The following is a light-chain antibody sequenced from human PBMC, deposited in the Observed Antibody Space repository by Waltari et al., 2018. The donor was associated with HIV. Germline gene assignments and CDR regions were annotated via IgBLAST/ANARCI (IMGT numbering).Light chain of an antibody. CDR2: WAS. J-gene: IGKJ4*01. V-gene: IGKV4-1*01. CDR3: QQYDSTPLT. Sequence: DIVMTPSPDSLAVSLGERATINCKSSQSILYSSNNRNYLAWYQQKPGQRPKLLIYWASTRESGVPDRFTGNGSGTDFTLTISSLQAEDVAVYYCQQYDSTPLTFGGGTKVEIK. CDR1: QSILYSSNNRNY.